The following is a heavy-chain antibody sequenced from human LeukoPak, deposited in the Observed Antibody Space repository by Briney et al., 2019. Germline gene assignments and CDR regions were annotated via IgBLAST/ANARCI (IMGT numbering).Heavy chain of an antibody. CDR3: ANTILTGAL. J-gene: IGHJ4*02. Sequence: SGRSLRLSCAASGFTFSSYAMHWVRQAPGKGLEWVAVISYDGSNKYYADSVKGRFTISRDNAQSSLYLQMNSLRAEDTAVYYCANTILTGALWGQGTLVSVSS. V-gene: IGHV3-30-3*01. D-gene: IGHD2-2*02. CDR2: ISYDGSNK. CDR1: GFTFSSYA.